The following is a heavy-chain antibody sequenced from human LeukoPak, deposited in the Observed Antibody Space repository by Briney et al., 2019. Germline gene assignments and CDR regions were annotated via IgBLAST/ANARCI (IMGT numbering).Heavy chain of an antibody. CDR2: INSDGSST. Sequence: GGSLRLSCETSGFIFGDYRMHWVCQAPGKGLVWVSRINSDGSSTSYADSVKGRFTISRDNAKNTLYLQMNSLRAEDTAVYYCARPFDYWGQGTLVTVSS. V-gene: IGHV3-74*01. CDR1: GFIFGDYR. J-gene: IGHJ4*02. CDR3: ARPFDY.